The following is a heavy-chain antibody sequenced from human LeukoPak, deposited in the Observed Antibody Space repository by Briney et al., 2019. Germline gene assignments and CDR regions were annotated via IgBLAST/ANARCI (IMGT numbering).Heavy chain of an antibody. CDR2: IRSKAYGGTT. Sequence: PRGSLRLSCTASGFTFGDYAMSWVRQAPGKGLEWVGFIRSKAYGGTTEYAASVKGRFTISRDDSKSIAYLQMNSLKTEDTAVYYCTRVYDFWSGYYGRYYYYMDVWGKGTTVTVSS. V-gene: IGHV3-49*04. D-gene: IGHD3-3*01. CDR1: GFTFGDYA. CDR3: TRVYDFWSGYYGRYYYYMDV. J-gene: IGHJ6*03.